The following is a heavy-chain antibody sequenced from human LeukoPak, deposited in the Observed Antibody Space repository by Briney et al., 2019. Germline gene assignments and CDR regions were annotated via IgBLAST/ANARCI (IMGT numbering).Heavy chain of an antibody. CDR1: GGSISSYY. Sequence: SETLSLTRTVPGGSISSYYWSWIRQPPGKGLEWIGYIYYSGSTNYNPSLKSRVTISVDTSKNQFSLKLSSVTAADTAVYYCARGASYSGAFDIWGQGTMVTVSS. CDR2: IYYSGST. J-gene: IGHJ3*02. V-gene: IGHV4-59*01. D-gene: IGHD1-26*01. CDR3: ARGASYSGAFDI.